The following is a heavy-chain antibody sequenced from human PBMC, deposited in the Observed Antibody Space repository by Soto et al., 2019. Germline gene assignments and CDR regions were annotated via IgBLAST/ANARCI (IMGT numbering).Heavy chain of an antibody. CDR3: AKHLPSKKNQRRWADAFHI. Sequence: EVRLLESGGGLVQPGGSLRLSCAASGFPFPNYAMSWVRQAPGKGLEWVSVVTGRASSTYYADSVEGRFTISRDNSRNTLFLQMNSLGAEDTAVYSCAKHLPSKKNQRRWADAFHIWGRGTNLTVSS. CDR2: VTGRASST. CDR1: GFPFPNYA. V-gene: IGHV3-23*01. J-gene: IGHJ3*02. D-gene: IGHD2-2*01.